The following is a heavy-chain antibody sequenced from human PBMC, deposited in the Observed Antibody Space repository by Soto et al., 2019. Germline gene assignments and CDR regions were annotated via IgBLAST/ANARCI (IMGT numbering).Heavy chain of an antibody. J-gene: IGHJ4*02. CDR3: AKDLVYNWNDVNGLHDHDY. Sequence: GGSLRLSCAASGFTFSSYAMHWVRQAPGKGLEWVAVISYDGSNKYYADSVKGRFTISGDNSKNTLYLQMNSLRAEDTAVYYCAKDLVYNWNDVNGLHDHDYWGQGTLVIVSS. CDR2: ISYDGSNK. V-gene: IGHV3-30-3*01. CDR1: GFTFSSYA. D-gene: IGHD1-20*01.